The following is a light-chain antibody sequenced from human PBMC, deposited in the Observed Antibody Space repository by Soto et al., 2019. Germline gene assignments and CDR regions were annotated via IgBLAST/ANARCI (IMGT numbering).Light chain of an antibody. CDR2: DAS. CDR1: QDIKNY. J-gene: IGKJ1*01. Sequence: DIQMTQSPSSLSASVGDRVTITCQASQDIKNYLNWYQQKPGKAPKLLIYDASNLESGVPSRFSGGGSGTEFSLTISSLQPDDFATYYCQQYNYFWAFGQGTKVDIK. CDR3: QQYNYFWA. V-gene: IGKV1-33*01.